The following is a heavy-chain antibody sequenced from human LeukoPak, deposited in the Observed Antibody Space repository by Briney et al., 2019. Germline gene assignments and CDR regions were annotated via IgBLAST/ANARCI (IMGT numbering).Heavy chain of an antibody. D-gene: IGHD4-17*01. J-gene: IGHJ2*01. V-gene: IGHV4-31*03. CDR2: IYYSGST. CDR3: ASRKPPVTTIETYWYFDL. Sequence: SETLSLTCTVSGGSIRVRSYYWGWIRQHPGKGLEWMGYIYYSGSTYYNPSLKSRVTISVDTSKNQFSLKLSSVTAADTAVYYCASRKPPVTTIETYWYFDLWGRGTLVTVSS. CDR1: GGSIRVRSYY.